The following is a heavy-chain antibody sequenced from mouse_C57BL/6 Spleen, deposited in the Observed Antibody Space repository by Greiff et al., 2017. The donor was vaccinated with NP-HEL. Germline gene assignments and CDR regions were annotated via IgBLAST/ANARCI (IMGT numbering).Heavy chain of an antibody. J-gene: IGHJ2*01. D-gene: IGHD2-1*01. Sequence: EVKLMESGPGLVKPSQSLSLTCSVTGYSITSGYYWNWIRQFPGNKLEWMGYISYDGSNNYNPSLKNRISFTRDTSKNQFFLKLNSVTTEDTATYYCARARGNYGNSYFDYWGQGTTLTVSS. CDR1: GYSITSGYY. V-gene: IGHV3-6*01. CDR3: ARARGNYGNSYFDY. CDR2: ISYDGSN.